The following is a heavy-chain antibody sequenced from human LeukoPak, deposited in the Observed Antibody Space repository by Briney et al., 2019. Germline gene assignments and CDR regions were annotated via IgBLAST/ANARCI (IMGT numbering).Heavy chain of an antibody. CDR3: AKDSKQWLVPNDAFDI. J-gene: IGHJ3*02. V-gene: IGHV3-23*01. D-gene: IGHD6-19*01. CDR2: ISGSGGST. CDR1: GFTFSSYA. Sequence: GGSLRLSCAASGFTFSSYAMSWVRQAPGKGLEWASAISGSGGSTYYADSVKGRFTISRDNSKNTLYLQMNSLRAEDTAVYYCAKDSKQWLVPNDAFDIWGQGTMVTVSS.